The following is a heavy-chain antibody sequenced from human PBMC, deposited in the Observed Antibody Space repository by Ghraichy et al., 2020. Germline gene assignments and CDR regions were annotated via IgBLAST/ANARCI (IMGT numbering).Heavy chain of an antibody. CDR1: GFTFGDHA. CDR3: TRGPTGEDYYDSSGYPIY. V-gene: IGHV3-49*04. Sequence: GGSLRLSCAASGFTFGDHAMSWVRQAPGKGLEWVGFIRSRSYGRSTEYVASVKGRFTISGDDSTSSVYLQMNSLKTEDTGIYYCTRGPTGEDYYDSSGYPIYWGQGTLVTGSS. D-gene: IGHD3-22*01. J-gene: IGHJ4*02. CDR2: IRSRSYGRST.